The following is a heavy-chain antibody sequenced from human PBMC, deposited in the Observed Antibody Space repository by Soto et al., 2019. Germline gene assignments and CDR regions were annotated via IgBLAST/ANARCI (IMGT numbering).Heavy chain of an antibody. CDR2: IWYDGSNK. CDR1: GFTFSSYG. D-gene: IGHD2-8*01. J-gene: IGHJ5*02. CDR3: ARDRRIVLMVYAIGNWFDP. V-gene: IGHV3-33*01. Sequence: QAGGSLRLSCAASGFTFSSYGMHWVRQAPGKGLEWVAVIWYDGSNKYYADSVKGRFTISRDNSKNTLYLQMNSLRAEDTAVYYCARDRRIVLMVYAIGNWFDPWGQGTLVTVSS.